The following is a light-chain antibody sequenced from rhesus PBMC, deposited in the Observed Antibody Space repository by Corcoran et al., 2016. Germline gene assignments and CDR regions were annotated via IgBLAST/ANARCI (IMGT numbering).Light chain of an antibody. CDR1: LDISSY. J-gene: IGKJ4*01. CDR2: GAS. CDR3: QQHNSYPLT. Sequence: DIQMTQSPSSLSVSVGDRVTITCRSSLDISSYLVWYQQKPGKAPKVLLYGASTLQGGAPSRFRGSGSGTDFTLTISSLQPEDFETYYCQQHNSYPLTFGVGTKVELK. V-gene: IGKV1-25*02.